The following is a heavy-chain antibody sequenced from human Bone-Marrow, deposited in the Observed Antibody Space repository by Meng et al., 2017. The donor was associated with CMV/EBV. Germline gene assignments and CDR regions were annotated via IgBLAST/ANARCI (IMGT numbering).Heavy chain of an antibody. CDR1: GSISSDNW. CDR2: ISHTGTT. V-gene: IGHV4-4*02. D-gene: IGHD6-13*01. CDR3: ARGGAAAGVAYNWFDR. J-gene: IGHJ5*02. Sequence: GSISSDNWWSWVRQPPEKGLEWIGDISHTGTTNYNPSLKSRVSISIDKSKNQFSLRLTSVTAADTAIYYCARGGAAAGVAYNWFDRWGQGTLVTVSS.